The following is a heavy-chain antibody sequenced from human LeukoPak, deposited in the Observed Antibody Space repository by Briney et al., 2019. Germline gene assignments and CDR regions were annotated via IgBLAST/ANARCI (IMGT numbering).Heavy chain of an antibody. Sequence: PSETLSLTCAVYGGSFSGYYWSWIRQPPGKGLEWIGEINHSGSTNYNPSLKSRVTISVDTSKNQFSLKLSSVTAADTAVYYCARVGRGGVVTAFRRSATSYYFDYWGQGTLVTVSS. D-gene: IGHD2-21*02. V-gene: IGHV4-34*01. CDR1: GGSFSGYY. J-gene: IGHJ4*02. CDR3: ARVGRGGVVTAFRRSATSYYFDY. CDR2: INHSGST.